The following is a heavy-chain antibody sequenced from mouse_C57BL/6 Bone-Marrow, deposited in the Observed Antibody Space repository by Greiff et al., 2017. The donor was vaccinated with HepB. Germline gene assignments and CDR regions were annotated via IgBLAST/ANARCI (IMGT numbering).Heavy chain of an antibody. V-gene: IGHV3-6*01. CDR3: ESIYCDCERVPN. Sequence: EVQLQQSGPGLVKPSQSLSLTCSVTGYSITSGYYWNWIRQFPGNKLEWMGYISYDGSNNYNQSLKNRISITRDTSKNQFFLKLNSVTTEDTATYYCESIYCDCERVPNWGQGTRVTVSA. D-gene: IGHD2-4*01. CDR1: GYSITSGYY. J-gene: IGHJ3*01. CDR2: ISYDGSN.